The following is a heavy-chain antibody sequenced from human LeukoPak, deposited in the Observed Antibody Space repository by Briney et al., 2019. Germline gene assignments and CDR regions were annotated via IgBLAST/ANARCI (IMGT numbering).Heavy chain of an antibody. CDR2: IYYSGST. J-gene: IGHJ4*02. D-gene: IGHD5-18*01. Sequence: KTSETLSLTCTVSGGSIIRGDYYWSWIRQPPGKGLEWIGYIYYSGSTYYNPSLKSRVTISVDTSKNQFSLKLSSVTAADTAVYYCARDFKSSYGSTHYFDYCGQGTLVTVSS. V-gene: IGHV4-30-4*01. CDR1: GGSIIRGDYY. CDR3: ARDFKSSYGSTHYFDY.